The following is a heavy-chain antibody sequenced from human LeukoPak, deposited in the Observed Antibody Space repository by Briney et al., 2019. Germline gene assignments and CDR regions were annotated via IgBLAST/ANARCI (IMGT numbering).Heavy chain of an antibody. CDR2: INPSGGST. D-gene: IGHD3-22*01. V-gene: IGHV1-46*01. CDR3: ARLVPPQTILYYYDSSGYYYVDY. J-gene: IGHJ4*02. CDR1: GYTFTRYY. Sequence: ASVKVSCKTSGYTFTRYYIHWVRQAPGQGLEWMGRINPSGGSTNYAQKFQGRVTMTRDTSTSTVYMELSSLRSEDTAMYYCARLVPPQTILYYYDSSGYYYVDYWGQGTLVTVSS.